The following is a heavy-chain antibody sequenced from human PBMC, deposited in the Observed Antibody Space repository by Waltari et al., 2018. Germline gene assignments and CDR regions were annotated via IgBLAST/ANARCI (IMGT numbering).Heavy chain of an antibody. J-gene: IGHJ3*02. Sequence: EVQLVESGGGLVKPGGSLSLSCAASGCPFSRDRMNWFRQAPGKGLEWVSSISSSNIYIYYADSVKGRFTISRDNAKNSLYLQMNSLRAEDTAVYYCARGAQMADAFDIWGQGTMVTVSS. V-gene: IGHV3-21*01. CDR1: GCPFSRDR. CDR3: ARGAQMADAFDI. CDR2: ISSSNIYI.